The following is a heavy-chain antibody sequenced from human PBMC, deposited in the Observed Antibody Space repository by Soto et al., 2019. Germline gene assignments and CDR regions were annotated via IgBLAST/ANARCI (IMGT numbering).Heavy chain of an antibody. V-gene: IGHV4-34*01. CDR3: VSVTTGRCDY. Sequence: SETLSLTCAVYGGSFSGYYWSWIRQPPGKGLEWIGEINHSGSTNYNPSLKSRVTISVDTSKNQFSLKLSSVTAADTAVYYCVSVTTGRCDYWGQGTLVTVSS. CDR1: GGSFSGYY. D-gene: IGHD4-17*01. J-gene: IGHJ4*02. CDR2: INHSGST.